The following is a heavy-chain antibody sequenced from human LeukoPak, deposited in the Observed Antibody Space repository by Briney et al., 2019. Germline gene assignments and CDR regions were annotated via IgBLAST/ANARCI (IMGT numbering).Heavy chain of an antibody. V-gene: IGHV3-53*01. CDR1: GFIFSSDY. CDR2: IYSGGST. J-gene: IGHJ5*02. CDR3: ARHDWFDP. Sequence: PGESLRLSCAVSGFIFSSDYMSWVRQAPGKGLEWVSTIYSGGSTYYADSVKGRFTISRDNSKNTLYLQMNSLRAEDTAVYYCARHDWFDPWGRGTLVTVSS.